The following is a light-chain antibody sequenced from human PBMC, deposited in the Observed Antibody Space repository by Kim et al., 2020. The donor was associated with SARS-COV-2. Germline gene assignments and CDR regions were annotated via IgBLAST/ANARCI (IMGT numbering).Light chain of an antibody. J-gene: IGLJ1*01. CDR2: DVS. Sequence: QSALAQPASVSGSPGQSITISCTGTNSDVGTYNYVSWYQQHPGTVPKLLIFDVSDRPSGVSNRFSGSKSGNTASLTISGLQADDEADYYCSSYTGTNSPYVFGTGTKVTVL. V-gene: IGLV2-14*03. CDR3: SSYTGTNSPYV. CDR1: NSDVGTYNY.